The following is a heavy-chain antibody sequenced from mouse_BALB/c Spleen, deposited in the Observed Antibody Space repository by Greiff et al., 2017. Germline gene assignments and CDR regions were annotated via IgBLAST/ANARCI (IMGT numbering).Heavy chain of an antibody. V-gene: IGHV2-9*02. CDR2: IWAGGST. CDR1: GFSLTSYG. CDR3: ARETYYYGSSYFDY. D-gene: IGHD1-1*01. Sequence: VMLVESGPGLVAPSQSLSITCTVSGFSLTSYGVHWVRQPPGKGLEWLGVIWAGGSTNYNSALMSRLSISKDNSKSQVFLKMNSLQTDDTAMYYCARETYYYGSSYFDYWGQGTTLTVSS. J-gene: IGHJ2*01.